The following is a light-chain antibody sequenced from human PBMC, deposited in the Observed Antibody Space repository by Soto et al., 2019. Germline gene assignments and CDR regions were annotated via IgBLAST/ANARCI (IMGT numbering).Light chain of an antibody. Sequence: QSVLTQPPSASGTPGQRVTISCSGSSSNIGINTVNWYQQVPGTAPKLLIYTDNQRPSGVPDRFSGSKSGTSASLAISGLQSEDEADYYCAACDDSLNGIYVFGTGTKVTVL. J-gene: IGLJ1*01. CDR2: TDN. V-gene: IGLV1-44*01. CDR3: AACDDSLNGIYV. CDR1: SSNIGINT.